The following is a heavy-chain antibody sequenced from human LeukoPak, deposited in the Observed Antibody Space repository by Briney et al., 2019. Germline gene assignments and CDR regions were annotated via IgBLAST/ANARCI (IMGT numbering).Heavy chain of an antibody. CDR2: IRYDGSNK. CDR3: AKFQGAIVVVPAAMVAFDI. D-gene: IGHD2-2*01. CDR1: GFTFSSYG. Sequence: GGSLRLSCAASGFTFSSYGMHWVRQAPGKGLEWVAFIRYDGSNKYYADSVKGRFTISRDNSKNTLYLQMNSLRAEDTAVYYCAKFQGAIVVVPAAMVAFDIWGQGTMVTVSS. J-gene: IGHJ3*02. V-gene: IGHV3-30*02.